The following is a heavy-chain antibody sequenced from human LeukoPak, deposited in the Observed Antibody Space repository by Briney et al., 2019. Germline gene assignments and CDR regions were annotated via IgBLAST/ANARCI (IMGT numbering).Heavy chain of an antibody. J-gene: IGHJ4*02. CDR3: ARDELLVGAAAFDY. Sequence: ASVKVSCKPSGYTFSSYGISWVRQAPGQGLEWMGWISTYDGDTRYAQNFEDRVTMTTDRSTSTVYMELWSLRSDDTAIYFCARDELLVGAAAFDYWGQGTQVSVSS. D-gene: IGHD1-26*01. CDR2: ISTYDGDT. V-gene: IGHV1-18*01. CDR1: GYTFSSYG.